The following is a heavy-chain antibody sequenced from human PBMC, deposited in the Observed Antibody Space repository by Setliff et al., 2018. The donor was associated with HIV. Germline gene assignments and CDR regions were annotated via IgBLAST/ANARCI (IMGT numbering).Heavy chain of an antibody. Sequence: LRLSCAASIFTFSIYRMNWVRQAPGKGLEWVASISSRSNYIFYANSLQGRFTISRDNAKNSLFLQMNSLKAEDTAVYYCARDYCSGDERRLDYWGQGTLVTVSS. CDR2: ISSRSNYI. V-gene: IGHV3-21*01. CDR1: IFTFSIYR. D-gene: IGHD2-21*02. J-gene: IGHJ4*02. CDR3: ARDYCSGDERRLDY.